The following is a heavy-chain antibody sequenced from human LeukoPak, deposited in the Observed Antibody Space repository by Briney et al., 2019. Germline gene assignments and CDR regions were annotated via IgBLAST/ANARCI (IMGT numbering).Heavy chain of an antibody. CDR2: ISSSSSYI. J-gene: IGHJ4*02. CDR3: ARGHCSSTSCYVFDY. D-gene: IGHD2-2*01. V-gene: IGHV3-21*01. Sequence: GGSLRLSCAASGFTFSSYSMNWVRQAPGKGLEWVSSISSSSSYIYYADSVKGRFTISRDNAKNSLYLQMNSLRAEDTAVYYCARGHCSSTSCYVFDYWGQGTLVTVSS. CDR1: GFTFSSYS.